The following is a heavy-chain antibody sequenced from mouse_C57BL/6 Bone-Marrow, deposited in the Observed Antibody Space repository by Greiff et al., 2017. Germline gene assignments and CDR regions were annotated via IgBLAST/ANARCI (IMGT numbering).Heavy chain of an antibody. CDR2: IDPENGDT. D-gene: IGHD2-5*01. Sequence: VQLQQSGAELVRPGASVTLSCTASGFNIKDDYMHWVKQRPEQGLEWIGWIDPENGDTEYASKFQGKATITADTSSNTAYLQLSSLTSEDTAVYYCTTGVSNPAWFAYWGQGTLVTVSA. CDR3: TTGVSNPAWFAY. V-gene: IGHV14-4*01. CDR1: GFNIKDDY. J-gene: IGHJ3*01.